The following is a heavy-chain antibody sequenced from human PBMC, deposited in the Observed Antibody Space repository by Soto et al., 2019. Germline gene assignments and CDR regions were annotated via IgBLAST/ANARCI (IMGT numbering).Heavy chain of an antibody. J-gene: IGHJ3*02. Sequence: QVQLQESGPGLVKPSQTLSLTCTVSGGSISSGGYYWSWIRQHPGKGLEWIGYIYYSGSTYYNPSLKNRVTISVDTSKNQFSLQLSSVIAADTAVYYCASPHDYGDAFDIWGQGTMVTVSS. D-gene: IGHD4-17*01. CDR3: ASPHDYGDAFDI. V-gene: IGHV4-31*03. CDR2: IYYSGST. CDR1: GGSISSGGYY.